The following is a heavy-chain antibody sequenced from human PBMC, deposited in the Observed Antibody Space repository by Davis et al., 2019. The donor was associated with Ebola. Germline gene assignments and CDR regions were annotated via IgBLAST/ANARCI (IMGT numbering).Heavy chain of an antibody. D-gene: IGHD2-15*01. CDR3: ARVDSGGSPDY. CDR1: GFRFTSFW. Sequence: GESLKISCATSGFRFTSFWMYWVRQAPGKGLEWVSYINVDDIRINYADSMKGRVTISRDNAKSTLYLQMNSLRAEDTAVYYCARVDSGGSPDYWGQGTLVTVSS. V-gene: IGHV3-74*01. CDR2: INVDDIRI. J-gene: IGHJ4*02.